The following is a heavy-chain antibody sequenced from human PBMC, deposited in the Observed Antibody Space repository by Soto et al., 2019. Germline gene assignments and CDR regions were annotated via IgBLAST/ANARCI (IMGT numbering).Heavy chain of an antibody. CDR2: ISSDGRDK. CDR3: VSQVGVDS. Sequence: QAQLVETGGGVVQPGGSLRLSCAASGFSFSSYNMYWVRQAPGKGLEWVAIISSDGRDKYYADSVKGRCTISRDNSNNTVFLQVDSLRVEDSAAFCCVSQVGVDSWGQGTLVTVSS. V-gene: IGHV3-30*04. D-gene: IGHD3-16*01. CDR1: GFSFSSYN. J-gene: IGHJ4*02.